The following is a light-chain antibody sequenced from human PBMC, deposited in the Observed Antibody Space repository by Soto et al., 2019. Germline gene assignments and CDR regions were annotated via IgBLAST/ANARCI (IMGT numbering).Light chain of an antibody. CDR1: QSVNSN. J-gene: IGKJ1*01. Sequence: EMVMTQSPATLSLSPGESATLSCRASQSVNSNLAWYQQKAGQAPRLLIYGTSTRATGVPARFSGSGSGTDFTLNISSLQFEDFAVYYCQQYNNWPRTFGQGTKVDIK. V-gene: IGKV3-15*01. CDR2: GTS. CDR3: QQYNNWPRT.